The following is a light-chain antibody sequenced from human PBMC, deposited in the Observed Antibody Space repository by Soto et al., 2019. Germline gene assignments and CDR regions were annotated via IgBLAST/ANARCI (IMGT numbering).Light chain of an antibody. J-gene: IGKJ5*01. CDR3: QQYNNRPPIT. CDR1: QSVXSN. Sequence: TQSPSALSVSPGETATLSCRASQSVXSNFGWYQPKPGQAPRLLIXGESTGATDIPTRFSGSGSGREFTLTLSSLQSEDFAVYYCQQYNNRPPITFGQGTRLEIK. V-gene: IGKV3-15*01. CDR2: GES.